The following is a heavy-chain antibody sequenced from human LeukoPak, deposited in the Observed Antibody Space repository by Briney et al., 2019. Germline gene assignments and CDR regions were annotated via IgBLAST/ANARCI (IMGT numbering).Heavy chain of an antibody. V-gene: IGHV4-39*07. Sequence: SETLSLTCTVSGGSISSSSYYWGWIRQPPGKGLEWIGSIYYSGSTYYNPSLRSRVTISVDTSKNQFSLKLSSVTAADTAVYYCARGWSPRMFTGAYMDVWGKGTTVTVSS. CDR1: GGSISSSSYY. CDR3: ARGWSPRMFTGAYMDV. J-gene: IGHJ6*03. D-gene: IGHD3-10*02. CDR2: IYYSGST.